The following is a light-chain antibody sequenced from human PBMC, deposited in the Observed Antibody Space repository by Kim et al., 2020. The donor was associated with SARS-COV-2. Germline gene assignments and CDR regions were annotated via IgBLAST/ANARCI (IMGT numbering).Light chain of an antibody. Sequence: QYVLTQPPSVSGAPGQRVTISCTGTSSNIGANYIVHWYQHLPGAAPKLLIYTNNNRPSGVPDRFSASKSGTSASLVITGLQAEDEADYYCQSYDSSLIGSVFGGGTQLTVL. CDR2: TNN. CDR3: QSYDSSLIGSV. J-gene: IGLJ3*02. CDR1: SSNIGANYI. V-gene: IGLV1-40*01.